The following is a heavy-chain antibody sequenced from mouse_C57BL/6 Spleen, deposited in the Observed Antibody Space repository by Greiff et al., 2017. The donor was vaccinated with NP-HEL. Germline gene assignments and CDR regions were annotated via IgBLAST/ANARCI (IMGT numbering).Heavy chain of an antibody. J-gene: IGHJ4*01. CDR3: ARDGGAMDY. D-gene: IGHD2-3*01. CDR2: ISSGGSYT. V-gene: IGHV5-6*01. CDR1: GFTFSSYG. Sequence: VQLQQSGGDLVKPGGSLKLSCAASGFTFSSYGMSWVRQTPDKRLEWVATISSGGSYTYYPDSVKGRFTISRDNAKNTLYLQMSSLKSEDTAMYYCARDGGAMDYWGQGTSVTVSS.